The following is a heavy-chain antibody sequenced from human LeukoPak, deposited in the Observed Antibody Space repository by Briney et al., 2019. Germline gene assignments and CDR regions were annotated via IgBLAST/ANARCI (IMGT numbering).Heavy chain of an antibody. CDR3: ARGAGTFSGYYYYGMDV. CDR2: INPNSGGT. CDR1: GYTFTRYY. J-gene: IGHJ6*02. Sequence: ASVKVSCKASGYTFTRYYMHWVRQAPGQGLEWMGWINPNSGGTNYAQKFQGWVTMTRDTSISTAYMELSRLRSDDTAVYYCARGAGTFSGYYYYGMDVWGQGTTVTVSS. D-gene: IGHD6-13*01. V-gene: IGHV1-2*04.